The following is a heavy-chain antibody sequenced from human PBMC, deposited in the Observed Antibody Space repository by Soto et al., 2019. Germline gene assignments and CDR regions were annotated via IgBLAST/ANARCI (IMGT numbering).Heavy chain of an antibody. D-gene: IGHD2-2*01. V-gene: IGHV1-18*04. CDR3: ARDLVLVVVPAARKPYYYGMDV. CDR2: ISAYNGNT. J-gene: IGHJ6*02. CDR1: GYTFTSYG. Sequence: ASVKVSCKASGYTFTSYGISWVRQAPGQGLEWMGWISAYNGNTNYAQKLQGRVTMTTDTSTSTAYMELRSLRSDDTAVYYCARDLVLVVVPAARKPYYYGMDVWGQGTTVTSP.